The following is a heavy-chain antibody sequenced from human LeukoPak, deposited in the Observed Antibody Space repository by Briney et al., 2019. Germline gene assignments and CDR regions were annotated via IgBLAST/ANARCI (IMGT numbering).Heavy chain of an antibody. CDR3: ARWWDDGSGYSYLYGMDV. D-gene: IGHD3-22*01. Sequence: APVKVSCKASGGTFSSYDISWVRQAPGQGLEWMGIIIPSGGSTSYAQKFQGRVTMTRDTSTSTVYMELSSLRSEDTAVYYCARWWDDGSGYSYLYGMDVWGQGTTVTVSS. J-gene: IGHJ6*02. V-gene: IGHV1-46*01. CDR2: IIPSGGST. CDR1: GGTFSSYD.